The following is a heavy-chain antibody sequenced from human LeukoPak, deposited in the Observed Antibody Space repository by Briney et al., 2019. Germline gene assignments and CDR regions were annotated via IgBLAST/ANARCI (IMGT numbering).Heavy chain of an antibody. CDR1: GGSISTYY. D-gene: IGHD3-10*01. J-gene: IGHJ3*02. CDR2: INHSGST. CDR3: ARSRGAGYRITMVRGAPGDAFDI. Sequence: SETLSLTCTVSGGSISTYYWSWIRQPPGKGLEWIGEINHSGSTNYNPSLKSRVTISVDTSKNQFSLKLSSVTAADTAVYYCARSRGAGYRITMVRGAPGDAFDIWGQGTMVTVSS. V-gene: IGHV4-34*01.